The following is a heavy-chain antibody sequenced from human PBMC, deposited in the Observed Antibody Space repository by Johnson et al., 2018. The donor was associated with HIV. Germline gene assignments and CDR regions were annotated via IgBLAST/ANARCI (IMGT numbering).Heavy chain of an antibody. V-gene: IGHV3-30*04. CDR3: ARGSQYTVDNDDGHLLHAFDI. J-gene: IGHJ3*02. Sequence: QVQLVESGGGVVQPGRSLRLSCAGSGLTFSSYAFHWVRQAPAKGLEWVAAISYDGSDKYHADSVKGRFTISRDSSKNTLYLEMNTLRPEDTAMYYCARGSQYTVDNDDGHLLHAFDIWGQGTMVTVSS. CDR2: ISYDGSDK. CDR1: GLTFSSYA. D-gene: IGHD3-16*01.